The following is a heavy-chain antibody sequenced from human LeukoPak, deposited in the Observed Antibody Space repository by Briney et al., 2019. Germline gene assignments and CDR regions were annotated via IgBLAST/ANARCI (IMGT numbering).Heavy chain of an antibody. CDR2: ISPSGDIK. D-gene: IGHD3-22*01. CDR3: AKDPVVVIRGSDY. Sequence: GGSLRLSCVASGFTFSRHGMNWVRQAPGKGLEWVSGISPSGDIKYYVDSVKGRFTISRDNSKNTLYLQMNSLRAEDTAVYYCAKDPVVVIRGSDYWGQGTLVTVSS. V-gene: IGHV3-23*01. J-gene: IGHJ4*02. CDR1: GFTFSRHG.